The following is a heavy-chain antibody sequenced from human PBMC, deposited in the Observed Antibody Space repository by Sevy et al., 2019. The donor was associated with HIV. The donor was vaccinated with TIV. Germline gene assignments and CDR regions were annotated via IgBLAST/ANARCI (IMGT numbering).Heavy chain of an antibody. CDR2: ISSSGSAI. J-gene: IGHJ3*02. V-gene: IGHV3-11*01. CDR3: ARGATEHDAFDI. Sequence: GGSLRLSCPASGFTFSDYYMSWIRQAPGKGLEWVSYISSSGSAIYYADSVKGRFTISRDNAKNSLYLQMNSLRAEDTAVYYCARGATEHDAFDIWGQGTMVTVSS. CDR1: GFTFSDYY.